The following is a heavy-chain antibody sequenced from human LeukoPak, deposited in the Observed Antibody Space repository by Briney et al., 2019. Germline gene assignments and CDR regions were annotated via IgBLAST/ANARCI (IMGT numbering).Heavy chain of an antibody. CDR2: ISSSGSTI. CDR1: GFTFSSYE. Sequence: GGSLRLSCAASGFTFSSYEMNWVRQAPGKGLEWVSYISSSGSTIYYADSVKGRFTISRDNAKNSLYLQMNSLRAEDTAVYYCVIRPEVSAGNYFDYWGQGTLVTVSS. J-gene: IGHJ4*02. D-gene: IGHD6-19*01. V-gene: IGHV3-48*03. CDR3: VIRPEVSAGNYFDY.